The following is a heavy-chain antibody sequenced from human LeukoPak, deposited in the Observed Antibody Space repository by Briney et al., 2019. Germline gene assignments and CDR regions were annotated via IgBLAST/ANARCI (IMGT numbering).Heavy chain of an antibody. D-gene: IGHD3-3*01. Sequence: SETLSLTCTVSGGSISSGGYYWSWIRQPPGKGLEWIGYIYHSGSTYYNLSLKSRVTISVDRSKNQFSLKLSSVTAADTAVYYCASVTIFGVVWGQGTLVTVSS. CDR2: IYHSGST. J-gene: IGHJ4*02. CDR1: GGSISSGGYY. CDR3: ASVTIFGVV. V-gene: IGHV4-30-2*01.